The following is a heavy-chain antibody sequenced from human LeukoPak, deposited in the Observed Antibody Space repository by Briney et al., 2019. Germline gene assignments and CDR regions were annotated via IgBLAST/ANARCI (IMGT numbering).Heavy chain of an antibody. D-gene: IGHD3-16*01. V-gene: IGHV3-74*01. CDR3: ARAVSWGHNDY. Sequence: PGGSLRLSCAASGFTFTSYWMHWVRQAPGKVLVWVSSVNSDGSTTRYADSVKGRLTISRDNAKNTLYLQMNSLRAEDTAVYYCARAVSWGHNDYWGQGTLVTVSS. J-gene: IGHJ4*02. CDR2: VNSDGSTT. CDR1: GFTFTSYW.